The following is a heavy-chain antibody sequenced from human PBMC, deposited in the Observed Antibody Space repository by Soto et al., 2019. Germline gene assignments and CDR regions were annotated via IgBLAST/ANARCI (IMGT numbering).Heavy chain of an antibody. Sequence: EVQLVESGGDLVQPGRSLRLSCAVSGFTFDDYAMHWVRQAPGKGLEWVSGITGNSGRMGYADSVRGRFTISRDNAKKSLFLQMNSLRGEDTALYYCAKECSSSWTFDFFDYWGQGTQVTVSS. V-gene: IGHV3-9*01. CDR2: ITGNSGRM. CDR3: AKECSSSWTFDFFDY. J-gene: IGHJ4*02. D-gene: IGHD6-13*01. CDR1: GFTFDDYA.